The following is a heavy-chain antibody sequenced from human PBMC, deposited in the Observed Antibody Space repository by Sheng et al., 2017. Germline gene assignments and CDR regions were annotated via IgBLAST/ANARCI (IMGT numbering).Heavy chain of an antibody. Sequence: QVQLQESGPGLVKPSETLSLTCTVSGGSISSYYWSWIRQPPGKGLEWIGYIYYSGSTNYNPSLKSRVTISVDTSKNQFSLKLSSVTAADTAVYYCARGEQQWLVNYGMDVWG. D-gene: IGHD6-19*01. CDR2: IYYSGST. V-gene: IGHV4-59*01. CDR3: ARGEQQWLVNYGMDV. J-gene: IGHJ6*01. CDR1: GGSISSYY.